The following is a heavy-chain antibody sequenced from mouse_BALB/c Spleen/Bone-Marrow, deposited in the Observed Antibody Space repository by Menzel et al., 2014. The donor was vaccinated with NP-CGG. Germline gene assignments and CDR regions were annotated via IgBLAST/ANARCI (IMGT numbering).Heavy chain of an antibody. CDR1: GFSLTNFG. CDR2: IWGDGTT. V-gene: IGHV2-3*01. J-gene: IGHJ4*01. CDR3: AKPSFDDYRIYAIDY. D-gene: IGHD2-4*01. Sequence: QVQLKQSGPGLVAPSQSLSITCTVSGFSLTNFGVSWVRQPPGKGLEWLGVIWGDGTTNYHSALTSRLSISKDNSKSQVFLRLNSLQTDDTATYYCAKPSFDDYRIYAIDYWGQGTSVTVSS.